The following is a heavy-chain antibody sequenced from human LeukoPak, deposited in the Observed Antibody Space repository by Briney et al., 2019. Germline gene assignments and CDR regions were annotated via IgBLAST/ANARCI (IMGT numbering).Heavy chain of an antibody. CDR3: ARDGLRAAGTHFDY. J-gene: IGHJ4*02. CDR2: IWYDGSNK. V-gene: IGHV3-33*01. D-gene: IGHD6-13*01. CDR1: GFTFSSYG. Sequence: PGRSLRLSCAASGFTFSSYGMHWVRQAPGKGLEWVAVIWYDGSNKYYADSVKGRFTISRDNSKNTLYLQMNSLRAEDTALYYCARDGLRAAGTHFDYWGQGTLVTVSS.